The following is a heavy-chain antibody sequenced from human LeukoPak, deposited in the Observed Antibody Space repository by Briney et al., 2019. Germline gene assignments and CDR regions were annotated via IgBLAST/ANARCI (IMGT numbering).Heavy chain of an antibody. CDR3: ARRSRDLHDAFDI. Sequence: ASVKVFCKASGYTFTGYYMHWVRQAPGQGLEWMGWINPNSGGTNYAQKFQGRVTMTRDTSISTAYMELSRLRSDDTAVYYCARRSRDLHDAFDIWGQGTMVTVSS. D-gene: IGHD4-11*01. V-gene: IGHV1-2*02. CDR2: INPNSGGT. J-gene: IGHJ3*02. CDR1: GYTFTGYY.